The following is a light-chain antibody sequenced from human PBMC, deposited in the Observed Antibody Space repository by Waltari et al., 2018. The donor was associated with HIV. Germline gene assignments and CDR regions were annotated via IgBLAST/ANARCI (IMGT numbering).Light chain of an antibody. CDR3: SSYTSTSTVYV. V-gene: IGLV2-14*03. Sequence: QSALTQPASVSGSPGQSITISCTGTSSDVGGYNSVSWYQLHPGKAPKLMIYAVSNRPSGVSNHFSGSKSDNTASLTISGLQAEDEADYYCSSYTSTSTVYVFGTGTEVTVL. CDR1: SSDVGGYNS. CDR2: AVS. J-gene: IGLJ1*01.